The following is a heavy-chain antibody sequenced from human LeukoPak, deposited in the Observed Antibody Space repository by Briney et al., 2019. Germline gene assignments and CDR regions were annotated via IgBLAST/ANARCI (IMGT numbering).Heavy chain of an antibody. CDR3: ARRPEITMVRGVIRLGNWFDP. CDR1: GGSISSSSYY. Sequence: SETLSLTCTVSGGSISSSSYYWGWIRQPPGKGLEWIGSIYYSGSTYYNPSLKSRVTISVDTSKNHFSLKLSSVTAADTAVYYCARRPEITMVRGVIRLGNWFDPWGQGTLVTVSS. V-gene: IGHV4-39*01. J-gene: IGHJ5*02. D-gene: IGHD3-10*01. CDR2: IYYSGST.